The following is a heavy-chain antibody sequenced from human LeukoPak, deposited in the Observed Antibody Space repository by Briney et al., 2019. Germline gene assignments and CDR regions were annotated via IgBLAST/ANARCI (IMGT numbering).Heavy chain of an antibody. CDR3: ARGSAAGTRSGFYFDY. CDR2: IYHSGST. J-gene: IGHJ4*02. D-gene: IGHD6-13*01. V-gene: IGHV4-30-2*01. CDR1: GGSISSGGYS. Sequence: SETLSLTCAVSGGSISSGGYSWSWIRQPPGKGLEWIGYIYHSGSTYYNPSLKSRVTISVDRSKNQFSLKLSSVTAADTAVYYCARGSAAGTRSGFYFDYWGREPWSPSPQ.